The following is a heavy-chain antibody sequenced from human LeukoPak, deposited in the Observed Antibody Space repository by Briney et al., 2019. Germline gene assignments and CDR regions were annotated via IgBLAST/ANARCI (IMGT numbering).Heavy chain of an antibody. J-gene: IGHJ4*02. CDR3: ARTMDYRTLDY. CDR2: ISSNGGST. Sequence: GGSLRLSCAASGFTFSSYAMHWVRQAPGKGLEYVSAISSNGGSTYYANSVKGRFTISRDNSKNTLYLQMGSLRAEDMAVYYCARTMDYRTLDYWGQGTLVTASS. CDR1: GFTFSSYA. V-gene: IGHV3-64*01. D-gene: IGHD4-11*01.